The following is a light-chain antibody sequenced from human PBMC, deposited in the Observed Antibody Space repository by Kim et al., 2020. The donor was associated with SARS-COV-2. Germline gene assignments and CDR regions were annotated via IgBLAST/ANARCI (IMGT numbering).Light chain of an antibody. CDR3: SSFTTTTARV. CDR2: DVT. CDR1: TSDVGAYDD. Sequence: GQSSTISCTGTTSDVGAYDDVSWYQQFPGNAPKLIIYDVTHRPSGVSDRFSGSKSGNTASLTISGLQADDEADYYCSSFTTTTARVFGGGTKVTVL. J-gene: IGLJ3*02. V-gene: IGLV2-14*03.